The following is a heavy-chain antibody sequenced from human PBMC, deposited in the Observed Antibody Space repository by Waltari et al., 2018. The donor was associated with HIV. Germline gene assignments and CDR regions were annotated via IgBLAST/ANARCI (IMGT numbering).Heavy chain of an antibody. V-gene: IGHV4-38-2*02. J-gene: IGHJ4*02. CDR2: ISHFGST. CDR1: ANTISSTYN. D-gene: IGHD4-17*01. Sequence: QVRLQESGPGLVKPSATLSPRCATSANTISSTYNCGWIRQPPGKGLEWIGSISHFGSTYYNPSLKSRLTISLDTSKNQFSLNLTSVTAADTAIYYCARDPALTRVTGYDYWGQGTLVTVSS. CDR3: ARDPALTRVTGYDY.